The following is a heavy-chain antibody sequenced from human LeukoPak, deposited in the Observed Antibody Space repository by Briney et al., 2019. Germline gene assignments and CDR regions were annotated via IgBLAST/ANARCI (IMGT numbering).Heavy chain of an antibody. CDR1: GYTFTSYY. Sequence: ASVTVSCKASGYTFTSYYMHWVRQAPGQGLEWMGCINPNRGGTNYAQKFQGRVTMTRDTSISTAYIELSRLRSDDTAVYYCARIYDFWSGYSLDAFDIWGQGTMVTVSS. CDR3: ARIYDFWSGYSLDAFDI. CDR2: INPNRGGT. D-gene: IGHD3-3*01. J-gene: IGHJ3*02. V-gene: IGHV1-2*02.